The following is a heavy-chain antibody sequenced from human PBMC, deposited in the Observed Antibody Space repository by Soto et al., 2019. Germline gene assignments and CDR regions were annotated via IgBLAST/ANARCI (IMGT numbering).Heavy chain of an antibody. Sequence: LRLSCAASGFTFSIYVMHWVRQAPGKGLEWVAAIRDDGSNKYYADSVKGRFTISRDNSKNTVYLQMNSLRAEDTAVYYCARDDYGGGIPFDIWGQGTMVTVSS. V-gene: IGHV3-33*01. CDR3: ARDDYGGGIPFDI. CDR1: GFTFSIYV. CDR2: IRDDGSNK. D-gene: IGHD3-16*01. J-gene: IGHJ3*02.